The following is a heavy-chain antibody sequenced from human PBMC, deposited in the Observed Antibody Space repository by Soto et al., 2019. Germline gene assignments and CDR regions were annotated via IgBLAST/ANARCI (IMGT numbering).Heavy chain of an antibody. CDR2: ISYDGSNK. V-gene: IGHV3-30-3*01. Sequence: PGGSLRLSCAASGFTFSSYAMHWVRQAPGKGLEWVAVISYDGSNKYYADSVKGRFTISRDNSKNTLYLQMNSLRAEDTAVYYCARAPTDDSSGYYLDYWGQGTLVTVSS. J-gene: IGHJ4*02. D-gene: IGHD3-22*01. CDR3: ARAPTDDSSGYYLDY. CDR1: GFTFSSYA.